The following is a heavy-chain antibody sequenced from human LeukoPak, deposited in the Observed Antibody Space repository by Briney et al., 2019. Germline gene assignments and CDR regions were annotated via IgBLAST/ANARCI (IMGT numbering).Heavy chain of an antibody. Sequence: SETLSLTCTVSGGSISSYYWTCIRQPPGKGLEWVGYIYYSGSTNYNPSLRSRVPISLVTSKNQFSLKLSAVTAADTVVYYCATRYYDILTGYYYFDYWGQGALVTVSS. CDR2: IYYSGST. CDR3: ATRYYDILTGYYYFDY. D-gene: IGHD3-9*01. J-gene: IGHJ4*02. CDR1: GGSISSYY. V-gene: IGHV4-59*08.